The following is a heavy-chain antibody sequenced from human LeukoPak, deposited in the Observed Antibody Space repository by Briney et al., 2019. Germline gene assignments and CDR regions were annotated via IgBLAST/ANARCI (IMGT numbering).Heavy chain of an antibody. CDR2: IKQDGSEK. CDR1: GFTFSSYW. V-gene: IGHV3-7*01. Sequence: GGSLRLSCAASGFTFSSYWMSWVRQAPGKGLEWVANIKQDGSEKYYVDSVKGRFTISRDNAKNSLYLQMNSLRAEDTAVYYCAKAPYFYDIDYWGQGTLVTVSS. CDR3: AKAPYFYDIDY. D-gene: IGHD3-22*01. J-gene: IGHJ4*02.